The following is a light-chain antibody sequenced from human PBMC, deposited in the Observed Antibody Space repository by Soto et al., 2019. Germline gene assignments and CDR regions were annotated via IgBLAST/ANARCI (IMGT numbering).Light chain of an antibody. V-gene: IGKV4-1*01. CDR2: WAS. CDR1: QNILYKSKNKNY. CDR3: QLYHTTPFT. Sequence: DIVMTQSPDSLGMSLGERATINCKSSQNILYKSKNKNYSAWYQQKPGQPPKLLIYWASTRESGVTDRFSGRGRGKDFTLTINGLQAEDVAVYFCQLYHTTPFTFGPGTKVEIK. J-gene: IGKJ3*01.